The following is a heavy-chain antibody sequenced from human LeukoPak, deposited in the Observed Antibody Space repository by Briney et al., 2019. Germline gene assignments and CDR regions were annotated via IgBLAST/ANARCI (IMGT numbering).Heavy chain of an antibody. CDR1: GGSFSGYY. CDR3: ARTYGSGSQRGYFQH. V-gene: IGHV4-34*01. CDR2: INHSGST. J-gene: IGHJ1*01. Sequence: PSETLSLTCAVYGGSFSGYYWSWIRQPPGKGLEWIGEINHSGSTNYNPSLKSRVTISVDTSKNQFSLKLSSVTAADTAVYYCARTYGSGSQRGYFQHWGQGTLVIVSS. D-gene: IGHD3-10*01.